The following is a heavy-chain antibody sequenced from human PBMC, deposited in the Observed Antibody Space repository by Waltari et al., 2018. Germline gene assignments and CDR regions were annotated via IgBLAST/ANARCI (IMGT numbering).Heavy chain of an antibody. CDR3: AEEGDFRAGLFES. CDR2: IYHTGST. Sequence: QVPLRASGPGLVRSSDTLSLSCTVSGHSVNADFYWAWIRQSPGGGLEWIASIYHTGSTHYNSSLKSRVSISTDMSTKQFFLTLTHLTAADTAVYYCAEEGDFRAGLFESWGQGTLVSVSS. D-gene: IGHD3-16*01. V-gene: IGHV4-38-2*02. CDR1: GHSVNADFY. J-gene: IGHJ4*02.